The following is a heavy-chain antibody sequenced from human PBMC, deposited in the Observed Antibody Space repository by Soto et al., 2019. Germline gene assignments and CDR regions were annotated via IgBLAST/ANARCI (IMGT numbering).Heavy chain of an antibody. CDR3: ATYRRGFSLKFDP. CDR2: IYYSGTS. D-gene: IGHD5-18*01. CDR1: GGSISSGDHY. Sequence: QVHLQESGPGLVKPSQTLSLTCTVSGGSISSGDHYWTWIRQPPGKGLEWIGHIYYSGTSYYNPSPKSRVTISVDTSKNQFALKLSSVTATDTAVYYCATYRRGFSLKFDPWGQGTLVTVSS. J-gene: IGHJ5*02. V-gene: IGHV4-30-4*01.